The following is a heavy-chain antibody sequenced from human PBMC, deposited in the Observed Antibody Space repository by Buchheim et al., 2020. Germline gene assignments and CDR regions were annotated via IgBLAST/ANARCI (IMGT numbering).Heavy chain of an antibody. CDR1: GFTFSSYG. D-gene: IGHD6-6*01. CDR3: ASPYSSSSRVLQH. Sequence: QVQLVESGGGVVQPGRSLRLSCAASGFTFSSYGMHWVRQAPGKGLEWVAVISYDGSNKYYADSVKGRFTISRDNSKNTLYLQMNSLRAEDTAVYYCASPYSSSSRVLQHWGQGTL. J-gene: IGHJ1*01. V-gene: IGHV3-30*03. CDR2: ISYDGSNK.